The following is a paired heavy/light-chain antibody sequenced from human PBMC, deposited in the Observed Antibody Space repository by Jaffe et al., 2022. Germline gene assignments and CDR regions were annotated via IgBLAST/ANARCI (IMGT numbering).Light chain of an antibody. J-gene: IGLJ2*01. V-gene: IGLV1-47*01. CDR2: RNN. CDR3: AAWDDSLSAVI. Sequence: QSVLTQPPSASGTPGQRVTISCSGSSSNIGSNSVYWYQQLPGTAPKLLIYRNNQRPSGVPDRFSGSKSGTSASLAISGLRSEDEADYYCAAWDDSLSAVIFGGGTKLTVL. CDR1: SSNIGSNS.
Heavy chain of an antibody. Sequence: QVQLQESGPGLVKPSQTVSLTCSVSGGSISSGSYYWSWIRQPAGKGLEWIGRIHTSGSTNYNPSLKSRVTISVDTSKNQFSLKLSSVTAADTAVYYCATHGAIVGVNNAFKIWGQGTMVTVSS. V-gene: IGHV4-61*02. CDR2: IHTSGST. CDR1: GGSISSGSYY. J-gene: IGHJ3*02. CDR3: ATHGAIVGVNNAFKI. D-gene: IGHD1-26*01.